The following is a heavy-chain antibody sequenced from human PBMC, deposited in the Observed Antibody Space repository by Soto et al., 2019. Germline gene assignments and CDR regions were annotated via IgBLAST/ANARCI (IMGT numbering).Heavy chain of an antibody. Sequence: QVQLVQSGAEVKKPGASVKVSCKASGYTFSGSVMHWVRQAPGQGLEWMGWINADNGNTKYSQKFQGRVTMMCDTSASTAYMELSSLRSEDTAIYYCASEIDATTATSLDYWGQGTLVTVSS. CDR3: ASEIDATTATSLDY. D-gene: IGHD4-17*01. V-gene: IGHV1-3*01. CDR1: GYTFSGSV. CDR2: INADNGNT. J-gene: IGHJ4*02.